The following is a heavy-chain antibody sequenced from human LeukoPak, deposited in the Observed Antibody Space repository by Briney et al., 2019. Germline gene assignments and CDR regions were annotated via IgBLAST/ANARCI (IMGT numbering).Heavy chain of an antibody. J-gene: IGHJ4*02. V-gene: IGHV4-39*07. CDR1: GGSISSSSYY. CDR3: ARSRYNWNGASEV. Sequence: PSETLSLTCTVSGGSISSSSYYWGWIRQPPGKGLEWIGSIYHSGSTYYNPSLTSRLSISVDTSKNQFSLRLNSVSAADTAVYYCARSRYNWNGASEVWGQGTLVTVSS. CDR2: IYHSGST. D-gene: IGHD1-20*01.